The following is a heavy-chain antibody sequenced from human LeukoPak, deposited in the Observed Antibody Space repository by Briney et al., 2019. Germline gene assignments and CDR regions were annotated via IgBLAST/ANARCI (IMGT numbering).Heavy chain of an antibody. CDR1: GFTFNVYY. Sequence: GGSLRLSCAASGFTFNVYYMSWIRQAPGKGLEWVSYLSGSGSIIYYADSVKGRFTISRDNAENSLYLQMNSLRAEDTAVYYCARVRDYGTFDYWGQGTLVTVSS. CDR2: LSGSGSII. J-gene: IGHJ4*02. V-gene: IGHV3-11*01. CDR3: ARVRDYGTFDY. D-gene: IGHD4/OR15-4a*01.